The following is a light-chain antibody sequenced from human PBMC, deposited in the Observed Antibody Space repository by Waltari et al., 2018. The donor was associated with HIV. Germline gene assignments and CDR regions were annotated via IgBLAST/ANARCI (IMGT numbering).Light chain of an antibody. CDR3: MQTLQTPPWT. Sequence: DILMPQSPLSLPVTPGYPASILSRSSHSLLHCNGSNYFDWYLQKPGQSPQLLIYLGSNRASGVPDRFSGSGSGTDFTLKISRVEAEDFGVYYCMQTLQTPPWTFGQGTRVEIK. CDR1: HSLLHCNGSNY. CDR2: LGS. J-gene: IGKJ1*01. V-gene: IGKV2-28*01.